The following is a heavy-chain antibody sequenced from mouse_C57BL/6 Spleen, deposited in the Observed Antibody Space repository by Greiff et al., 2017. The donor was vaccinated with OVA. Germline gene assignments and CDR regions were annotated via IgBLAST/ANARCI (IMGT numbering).Heavy chain of an antibody. Sequence: QVTLKESGPGILQSSQTLSLTCSFSGFSLSTSGMGVSWIRQPSGKGLEWLAHIYWDDDKRYNPSLKSRLTISKDTSRNQVFLKITSVDTADTATYYCARRELREWYFDVWGTGTTVTVSS. CDR1: GFSLSTSGMG. D-gene: IGHD1-1*01. CDR3: ARRELREWYFDV. CDR2: IYWDDDK. J-gene: IGHJ1*03. V-gene: IGHV8-12*01.